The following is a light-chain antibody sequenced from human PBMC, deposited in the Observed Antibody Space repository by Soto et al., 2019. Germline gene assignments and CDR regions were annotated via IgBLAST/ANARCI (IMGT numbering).Light chain of an antibody. Sequence: DIPLTQSPSFLSASVGDRVTITCRASQGISSFLGWYQQKPGNAPKLLIYDVSTLQRGVPSRFSGSGSGTEFTLTISSLQPEDFATYYCQQLDSYPITFGQGTRLEIK. CDR3: QQLDSYPIT. CDR1: QGISSF. V-gene: IGKV1-9*01. CDR2: DVS. J-gene: IGKJ5*01.